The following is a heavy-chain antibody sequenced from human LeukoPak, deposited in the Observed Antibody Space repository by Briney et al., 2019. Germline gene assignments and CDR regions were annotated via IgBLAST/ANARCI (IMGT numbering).Heavy chain of an antibody. V-gene: IGHV3-9*01. CDR2: ISWNSGSI. Sequence: GGSLRLSCAASGFTFDDYAMHWVRQAPGKGLEWVSGISWNSGSIGYADSVKGRFTISRDNAKNSLYLQMNSLRAEDTALYYCARVSQFGMFIDYWGQGTLVTVSS. CDR3: ARVSQFGMFIDY. CDR1: GFTFDDYA. J-gene: IGHJ4*02. D-gene: IGHD3-10*02.